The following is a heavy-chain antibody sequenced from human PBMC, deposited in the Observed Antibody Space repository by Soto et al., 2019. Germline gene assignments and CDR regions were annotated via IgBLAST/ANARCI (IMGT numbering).Heavy chain of an antibody. CDR1: GGSVGSGEYY. D-gene: IGHD5-18*01. Sequence: QVQLQESGPGLVKPSQTLSLACTVSGGSVGSGEYYYSWIRQPPGKCLEWIGYIYDSGITNYTPSLTGRVTMSLDRSNNQVSLKLSSVTAADTAVYFCARDVAHGYTENVWGQGTMVTVSS. CDR3: ARDVAHGYTENV. CDR2: IYDSGIT. V-gene: IGHV4-30-4*01. J-gene: IGHJ3*01.